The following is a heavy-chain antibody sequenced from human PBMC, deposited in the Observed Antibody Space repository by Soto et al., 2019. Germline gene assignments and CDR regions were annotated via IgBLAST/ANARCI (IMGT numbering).Heavy chain of an antibody. V-gene: IGHV3-21*01. CDR2: ISSRSSYI. J-gene: IGHJ4*02. D-gene: IGHD2-8*01. Sequence: PGGSLRLSCAASGFTFSNYNMNWVRQAPGRGLEWVSSISSRSSYIYYSESLKGRFTISRDNAKNSLYLQMNSLRAEDTAVYYCARDNVPSDFLDSWGQGPLVTVSS. CDR3: ARDNVPSDFLDS. CDR1: GFTFSNYN.